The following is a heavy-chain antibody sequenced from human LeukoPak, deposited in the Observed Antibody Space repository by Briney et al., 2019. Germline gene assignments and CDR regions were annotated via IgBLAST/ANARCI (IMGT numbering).Heavy chain of an antibody. J-gene: IGHJ4*02. V-gene: IGHV1-69*04. Sequence: SVKVSCKASGDIFSSYAISWVRQAPGQGLEWMGRIIPILGIANYAQKFQGRVTITADKSTSTAYMELSSLRSEDTAVYYCASPHQGTAAQYFDYWGQGTLVTVSS. CDR1: GDIFSSYA. D-gene: IGHD1-14*01. CDR3: ASPHQGTAAQYFDY. CDR2: IIPILGIA.